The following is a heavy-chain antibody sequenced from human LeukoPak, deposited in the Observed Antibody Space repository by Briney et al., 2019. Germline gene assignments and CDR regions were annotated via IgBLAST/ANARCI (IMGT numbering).Heavy chain of an antibody. CDR1: GGSISSYY. V-gene: IGHV4-59*01. D-gene: IGHD6-13*01. CDR2: IYYSGST. Sequence: SETLSLTCTVSGGSISSYYWSWIRQPPGKGLEWIGYIYYSGSTNYNPSLKSRVTISVDTSNNQFSLKLSSVTAADTAVYYCARGPMAAAEFDYWGQGTLVTVSS. CDR3: ARGPMAAAEFDY. J-gene: IGHJ4*02.